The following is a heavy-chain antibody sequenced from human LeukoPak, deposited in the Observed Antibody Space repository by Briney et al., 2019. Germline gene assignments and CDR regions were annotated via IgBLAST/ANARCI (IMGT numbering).Heavy chain of an antibody. CDR3: ARESMVRGVIINYYYYYMDV. J-gene: IGHJ6*03. CDR1: GGTFSSYA. V-gene: IGHV1-69*05. D-gene: IGHD3-10*01. Sequence: SVKVSCKASGGTFSSYAISWVRQAPGQGLEWMGGIIPIFGTADYAQKFQGRVTITTDESTSTAYMELSSLRSEDTAVYYCARESMVRGVIINYYYYYMDVWGKGTTVTVSS. CDR2: IIPIFGTA.